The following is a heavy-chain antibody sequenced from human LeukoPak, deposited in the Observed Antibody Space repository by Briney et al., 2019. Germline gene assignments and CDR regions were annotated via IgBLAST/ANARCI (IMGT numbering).Heavy chain of an antibody. CDR1: GGSISSYY. V-gene: IGHV4-59*08. J-gene: IGHJ6*02. Sequence: SETLSLTCTVSGGSISSYYWSWIRQPPGKGLEWIGYIYYSGSTNYNPSLKSRATISVDTSKNQFSLKLSSVTAADTAVYYCARRPDYYYGMDVWGQGTTVTVSS. CDR2: IYYSGST. CDR3: ARRPDYYYGMDV.